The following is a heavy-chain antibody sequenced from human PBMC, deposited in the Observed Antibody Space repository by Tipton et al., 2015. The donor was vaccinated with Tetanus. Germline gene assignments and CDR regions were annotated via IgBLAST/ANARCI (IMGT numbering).Heavy chain of an antibody. D-gene: IGHD4-17*01. CDR2: ISGSGGGT. CDR3: ASSTVTR. J-gene: IGHJ4*02. CDR1: GFTFNNYA. V-gene: IGHV3-23*01. Sequence: SLRLSCAASGFTFNNYAMSWVRQPPGKGLEWVSIISGSGGGTYYADSVKGRFTISRDNSKSTLYLQMSSLRREDTAVYYCASSTVTRWGPGTLVTVSS.